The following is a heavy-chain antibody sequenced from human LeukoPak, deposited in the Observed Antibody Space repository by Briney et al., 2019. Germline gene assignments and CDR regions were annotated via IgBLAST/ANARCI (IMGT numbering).Heavy chain of an antibody. CDR3: ARDRERDSSSWFNSPQDV. V-gene: IGHV4-61*02. CDR1: GGSVSSGSYY. J-gene: IGHJ6*04. Sequence: SESLSLTCTVSGGSVSSGSYYGSWSRQPAGKVLEWIGRIYTSGSTNYKPCLKSRVTISVDTSKNQFSLKLSSVTAADTAVYYCARDRERDSSSWFNSPQDVWGKGTTVTVSS. CDR2: IYTSGST. D-gene: IGHD6-13*01.